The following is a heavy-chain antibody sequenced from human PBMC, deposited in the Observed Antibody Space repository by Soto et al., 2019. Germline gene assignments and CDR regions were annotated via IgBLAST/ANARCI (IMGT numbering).Heavy chain of an antibody. CDR2: ISASGSLV. Sequence: EVQLVESGGGLVQPGGSLRLSCAASGFTFEIYTMNWVRQAPGKGLEWLSFISASGSLVSYADSVKGRFTISRDNAKNSLYLQMDSLRADDTAVFYCVRDHLWAIDYWGQGTLVTVSS. J-gene: IGHJ4*02. CDR1: GFTFEIYT. V-gene: IGHV3-48*04. D-gene: IGHD1-26*01. CDR3: VRDHLWAIDY.